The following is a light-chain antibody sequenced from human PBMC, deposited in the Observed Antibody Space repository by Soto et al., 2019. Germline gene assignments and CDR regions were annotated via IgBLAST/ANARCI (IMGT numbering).Light chain of an antibody. Sequence: DIQMTQSPSSLCASVGDRVTITCQSSQNINNYLNWYQQKPGRAPKLLIYDASNLEAGVPSRFRGIGSGTDFPFPISRLKPEDIATYYCQQYENIPTFGQGTRLEIK. CDR2: DAS. J-gene: IGKJ5*01. V-gene: IGKV1-33*01. CDR1: QNINNY. CDR3: QQYENIPT.